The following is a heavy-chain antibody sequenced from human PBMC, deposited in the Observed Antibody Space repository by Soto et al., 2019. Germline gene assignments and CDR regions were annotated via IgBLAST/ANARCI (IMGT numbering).Heavy chain of an antibody. J-gene: IGHJ3*01. CDR2: ILVDGRT. CDR3: AKSNATGGGAFDF. CDR1: GFPCGSYD. Sequence: EVQMLASGGGLAQPGGSLRLSCAASGFPCGSYDMTWVRQAPGKGLEWVSTILVDGRTFYVDSVKRRFTITRDNSRNRVYLQMNSLTAGDTALYYCAKSNATGGGAFDFCGQGTMVTVSS. V-gene: IGHV3-23*01. D-gene: IGHD2-8*02.